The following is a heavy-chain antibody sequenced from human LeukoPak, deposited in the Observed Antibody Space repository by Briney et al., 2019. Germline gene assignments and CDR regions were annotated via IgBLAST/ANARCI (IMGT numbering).Heavy chain of an antibody. CDR2: IIPIVDVT. D-gene: IGHD3-10*01. J-gene: IGHJ4*02. V-gene: IGHV1-69*04. CDR1: GGTFSNFA. CDR3: ARAMGDREFSFDY. Sequence: SVKVSCKASGGTFSNFAFSWGRQSPGQGLQCLGRIIPIVDVTSYAQNFKGRVTITADESATTAYVELSSLRSEDTAVYCCARAMGDREFSFDYWGQGTLVTVSS.